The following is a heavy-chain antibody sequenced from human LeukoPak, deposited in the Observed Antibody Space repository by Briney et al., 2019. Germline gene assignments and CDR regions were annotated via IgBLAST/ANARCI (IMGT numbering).Heavy chain of an antibody. CDR1: GGSISSSSYY. V-gene: IGHV4-39*07. CDR2: IYYSGST. CDR3: VRAESITMIVVVRYAFDI. J-gene: IGHJ3*02. D-gene: IGHD3-22*01. Sequence: SETLSLTCTVSGGSISSSSYYWGWIRQPPGKGLEWIGSIYYSGSTYYNPSLKSRVTISVDTSKNQFSLKLSSVTAADTAVYYCVRAESITMIVVVRYAFDIWGQGTMVTVSS.